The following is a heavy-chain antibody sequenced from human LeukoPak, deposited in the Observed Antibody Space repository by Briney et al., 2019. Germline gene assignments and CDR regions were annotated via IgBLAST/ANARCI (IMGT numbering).Heavy chain of an antibody. CDR2: ISGSGGSA. V-gene: IGHV3-23*01. J-gene: IGHJ3*02. Sequence: GGSQSLSCAASGFTFRSYAMSCVRQAPGKGLEWVSAISGSGGSAYCADSVKGRFTISRDNSKHTLYLQMNSLRAEDTAVYYCAKDLGLDSSCYYYGAFDIWGQGTMVTVSS. D-gene: IGHD3-22*01. CDR1: GFTFRSYA. CDR3: AKDLGLDSSCYYYGAFDI.